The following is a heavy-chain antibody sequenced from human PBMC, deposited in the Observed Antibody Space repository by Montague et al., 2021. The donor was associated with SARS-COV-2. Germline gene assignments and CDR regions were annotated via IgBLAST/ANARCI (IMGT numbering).Heavy chain of an antibody. V-gene: IGHV3-33*08. D-gene: IGHD3-10*01. CDR2: IWYDGSNQ. Sequence: SLRLSCAASGFTFSSYDMHWVRQAPGKGLEWVAVIWYDGSNQYYGDSVKGRFTIPRDNSKNTLYLQMNSLRAEDTVVYYCAREYSAPRWFGEYNRYGMDVWGQGTTVTVSS. J-gene: IGHJ6*02. CDR1: GFTFSSYD. CDR3: AREYSAPRWFGEYNRYGMDV.